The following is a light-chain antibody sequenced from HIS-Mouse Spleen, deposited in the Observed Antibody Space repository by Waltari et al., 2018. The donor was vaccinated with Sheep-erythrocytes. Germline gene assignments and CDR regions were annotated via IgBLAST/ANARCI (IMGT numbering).Light chain of an antibody. V-gene: IGLV2-23*01. J-gene: IGLJ3*02. CDR2: EGS. Sequence: QSALTQPASVSGSPGQSLTISCTGTSRDVGRATLVSWYQQHPGKAPKLMMYEGSKRPSGVSNRFSGSKSGNTASLTISGLQAEDEADYYCCSYAGSSTPWVFGGGTKLTVL. CDR3: CSYAGSSTPWV. CDR1: SRDVGRATL.